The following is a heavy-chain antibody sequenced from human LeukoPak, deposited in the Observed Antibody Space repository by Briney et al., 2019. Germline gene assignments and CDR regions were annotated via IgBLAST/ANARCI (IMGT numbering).Heavy chain of an antibody. Sequence: GGPLSLPFAPSGFPFNNIPFTWSAPPQGRGRDWVSAIVASGGDTYYADSVKGRFTISGDNSKSTVFLQMSSLRAGDTAIYYCAKTSSGYFYNWGQGALVTVSS. CDR2: IVASGGDT. D-gene: IGHD3-22*01. CDR3: AKTSSGYFYN. CDR1: GFPFNNIP. J-gene: IGHJ4*02. V-gene: IGHV3-23*01.